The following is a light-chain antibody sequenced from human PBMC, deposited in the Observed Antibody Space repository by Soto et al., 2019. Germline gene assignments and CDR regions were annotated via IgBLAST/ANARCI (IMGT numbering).Light chain of an antibody. CDR3: QQYVMPPFT. CDR1: QSVSKLY. CDR2: GAS. Sequence: DIVFTQAPGTLSFSPGERATLSCRASQSVSKLYVAWYQVKPGQAPRLVIYGASSRATGIPDRFSGGGSGTEFTLSISRLEPEDFAVYYCQQYVMPPFTFGRGTKVDIK. V-gene: IGKV3-20*01. J-gene: IGKJ2*01.